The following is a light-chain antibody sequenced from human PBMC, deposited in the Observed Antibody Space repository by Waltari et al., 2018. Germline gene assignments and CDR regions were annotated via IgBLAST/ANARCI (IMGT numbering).Light chain of an antibody. CDR2: LNSDGSH. Sequence: QQPGTGPRYLMQLNSDGSHREGDEIPDRFSGSISGAERYLPLSSLQSEDEADYYCETGGHGTWVFGGGTKLTVL. J-gene: IGLJ3*02. V-gene: IGLV4-69*01. CDR3: ETGGHGTWV.